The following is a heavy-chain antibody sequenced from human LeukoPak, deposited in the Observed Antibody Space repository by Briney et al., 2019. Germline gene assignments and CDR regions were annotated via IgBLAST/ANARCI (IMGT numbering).Heavy chain of an antibody. J-gene: IGHJ6*03. V-gene: IGHV1-8*03. CDR1: GYTFTSYD. Sequence: ASVKVSCKASGYTFTSYDINWVRQATGQGLEWMGWMNPNSGNTGYAQKFQGRVTITRNTSISTAYMELSSLRSEDTAVYYCARGRKSITIFGVVIPAYYYYYMDVWGKGTTVTVSS. CDR3: ARGRKSITIFGVVIPAYYYYYMDV. D-gene: IGHD3-3*01. CDR2: MNPNSGNT.